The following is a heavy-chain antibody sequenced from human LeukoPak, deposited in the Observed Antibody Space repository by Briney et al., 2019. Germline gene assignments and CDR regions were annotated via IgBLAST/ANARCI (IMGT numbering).Heavy chain of an antibody. Sequence: GGSLRLSCAASGFTFSSYGMHWVRQAPGKGLEWVAVISYDGSNKYYADSVKGRFTISRDNPKNTLYLQMKSLGAEDSAVYYCAKDQGWDSSGCYFDFWGQGTMVTVSS. V-gene: IGHV3-30*18. CDR1: GFTFSSYG. J-gene: IGHJ4*02. CDR3: AKDQGWDSSGCYFDF. D-gene: IGHD6-19*01. CDR2: ISYDGSNK.